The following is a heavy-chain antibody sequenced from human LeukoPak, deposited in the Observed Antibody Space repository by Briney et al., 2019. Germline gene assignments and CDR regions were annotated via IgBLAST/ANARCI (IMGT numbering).Heavy chain of an antibody. Sequence: PSETLSLTCTVSGGSTSSYYWSWIRQPPGKGLEWIGYIYYSGSTNYNPSLKSRVTISVDTSKNQFSLKLSSVTAADTAVYYCARVNPYYDSSGLHAFDIWGQGTMVTVSS. V-gene: IGHV4-59*01. CDR3: ARVNPYYDSSGLHAFDI. J-gene: IGHJ3*02. D-gene: IGHD3-22*01. CDR1: GGSTSSYY. CDR2: IYYSGST.